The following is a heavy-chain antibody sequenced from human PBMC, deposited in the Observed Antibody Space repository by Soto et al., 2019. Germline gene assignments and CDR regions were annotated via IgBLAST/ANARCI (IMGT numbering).Heavy chain of an antibody. CDR1: GFTFSDYY. Sequence: PGGSLRLSCAASGFTFSDYYMSWIRQAPGKGLEWVSYISSSSSYTNYADSVKGRFTISRDNAKNSLYLQMNSLRAEDTAVYYCARDGGSYGENYFDYWGQGTLVTVSS. CDR3: ARDGGSYGENYFDY. D-gene: IGHD5-18*01. J-gene: IGHJ4*02. CDR2: ISSSSSYT. V-gene: IGHV3-11*06.